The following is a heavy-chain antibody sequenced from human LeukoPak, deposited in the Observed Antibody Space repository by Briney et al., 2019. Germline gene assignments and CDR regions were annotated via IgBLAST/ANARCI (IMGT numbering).Heavy chain of an antibody. J-gene: IGHJ4*02. D-gene: IGHD3/OR15-3a*01. V-gene: IGHV3-74*01. CDR3: AREGRFLDRSPVDY. CDR2: IKSDGSST. Sequence: PGGSLRLSCAASGFTFSSYWTHWVRQAPGKGLVWVSGIKSDGSSTSYADPVKGRFTVSRDNAKNTLYLQMNSLRAEDTAVYYCAREGRFLDRSPVDYWGQGSLVTVSS. CDR1: GFTFSSYW.